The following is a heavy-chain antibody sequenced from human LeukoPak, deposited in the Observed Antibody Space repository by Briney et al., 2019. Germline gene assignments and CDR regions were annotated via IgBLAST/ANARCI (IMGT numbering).Heavy chain of an antibody. Sequence: GASVKVSCKDSGGTFSSYAISWVRQAPGQGLEWMGGIIPIFGTANYAQKFQGRVTITADESTSTAYMELSSLRSEDTAVYYCARDRYGSGSYDYWGQGTLVTVSS. CDR3: ARDRYGSGSYDY. CDR2: IIPIFGTA. D-gene: IGHD3-10*01. CDR1: GGTFSSYA. V-gene: IGHV1-69*13. J-gene: IGHJ4*02.